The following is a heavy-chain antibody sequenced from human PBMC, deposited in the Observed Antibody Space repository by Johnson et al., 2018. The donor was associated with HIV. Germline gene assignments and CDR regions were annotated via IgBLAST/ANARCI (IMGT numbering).Heavy chain of an antibody. Sequence: EVQLVESGGALVQPGGSLRLSCVASGFSFSDHFMDWVRQAPGEGLEWIGRIRNKANRYSTGYAASVKGRFTISRDDSKNSLSLQMSSLKTEDTAVYYCTRDRDGVGVSWGQGTMVTVSS. J-gene: IGHJ3*01. V-gene: IGHV3-72*01. CDR3: TRDRDGVGVS. CDR1: GFSFSDHF. D-gene: IGHD3-10*01. CDR2: IRNKANRYST.